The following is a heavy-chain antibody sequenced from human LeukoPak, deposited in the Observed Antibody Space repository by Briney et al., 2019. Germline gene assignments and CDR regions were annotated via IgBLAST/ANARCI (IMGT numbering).Heavy chain of an antibody. J-gene: IGHJ6*02. D-gene: IGHD3-10*01. V-gene: IGHV1-69*04. CDR1: GGTFSSYA. CDR2: IIPILGIA. Sequence: SVKVSCKASGGTFSSYAISWVRQAPGQGLEWMGRIIPILGIANYAQKFQGRVTITADKSTSTAYMELSSLRSEDTAVYYCARPEVRGVPYGMDVWGQGTTVTVSS. CDR3: ARPEVRGVPYGMDV.